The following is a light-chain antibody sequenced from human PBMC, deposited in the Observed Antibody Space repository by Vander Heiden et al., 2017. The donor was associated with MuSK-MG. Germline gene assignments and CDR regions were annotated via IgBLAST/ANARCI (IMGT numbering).Light chain of an antibody. CDR2: DVS. Sequence: QSALTQPASVSGSPGQSITISCTGTSSDVGGYNYVSCYQQHPGNTPKLMIYDVSNRPAGVSNRFSGSKSGNTASLTISGLQAEDEADYYCSAYTSSSIYVFGTGTKVTVL. V-gene: IGLV2-14*03. CDR1: SSDVGGYNY. CDR3: SAYTSSSIYV. J-gene: IGLJ1*01.